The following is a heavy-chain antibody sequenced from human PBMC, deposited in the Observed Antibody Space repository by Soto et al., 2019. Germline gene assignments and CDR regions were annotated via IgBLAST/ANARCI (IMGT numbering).Heavy chain of an antibody. CDR3: ARDLLPRILGPGDYVIEDEADAFDI. Sequence: GGSLRLSCAASGFTFSSYGMHWVRQAPGKGLEWVAVIWYDGSNKYYADSVKGRFTISRDNSKNTLYLQMNSLRAEDTAVYYCARDLLPRILGPGDYVIEDEADAFDIWGQGTMVTVSS. CDR1: GFTFSSYG. CDR2: IWYDGSNK. V-gene: IGHV3-33*01. D-gene: IGHD4-17*01. J-gene: IGHJ3*02.